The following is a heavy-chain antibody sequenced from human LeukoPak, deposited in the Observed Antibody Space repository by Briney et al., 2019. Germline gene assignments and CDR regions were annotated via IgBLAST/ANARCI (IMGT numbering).Heavy chain of an antibody. V-gene: IGHV4-30-4*08. CDR2: IYYSGST. CDR1: GGSISSGAYY. CDR3: ARDGSTVTTLWFDP. D-gene: IGHD4-17*01. J-gene: IGHJ5*02. Sequence: PSQTLSLTCTVSGGSISSGAYYWSWIRLPPGKGLEWIGYIYYSGSTHYNPSLKSRVTISVDTSKNQFSLKLSSVTAADTAVYYCARDGSTVTTLWFDPRGQGTLVTVSS.